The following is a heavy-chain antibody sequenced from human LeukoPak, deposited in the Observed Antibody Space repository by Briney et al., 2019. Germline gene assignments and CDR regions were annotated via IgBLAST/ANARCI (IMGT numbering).Heavy chain of an antibody. CDR3: ARSYSSGWTGGYFDY. D-gene: IGHD6-19*01. J-gene: IGHJ4*02. CDR1: GFTVSSNY. V-gene: IGHV3-53*04. Sequence: GGSLRLSCAASGFTVSSNYMSWVRQAPGKGLEWVSVIYSGGSTYYADSVKGRFTISRHNSKNTLYLQMNILRAEDTAVYYCARSYSSGWTGGYFDYWGQGTLVTVSS. CDR2: IYSGGST.